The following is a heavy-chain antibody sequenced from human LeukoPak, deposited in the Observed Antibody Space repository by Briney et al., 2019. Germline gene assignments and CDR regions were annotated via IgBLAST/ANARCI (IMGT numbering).Heavy chain of an antibody. CDR2: IIPIFGTA. CDR3: ARLPAYSSGSPI. V-gene: IGHV1-69*05. Sequence: SVKVSCKASGGTFSSYAISWVRQAPGQGLEWMGGIIPIFGTANYAQKFQGRVTITTDESTSTAYMELSSLRSEDTAVYYCARLPAYSSGSPIWGQGTMVTVSS. D-gene: IGHD6-19*01. J-gene: IGHJ3*02. CDR1: GGTFSSYA.